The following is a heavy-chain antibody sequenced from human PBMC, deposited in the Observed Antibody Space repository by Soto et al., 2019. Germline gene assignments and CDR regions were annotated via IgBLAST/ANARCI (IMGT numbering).Heavy chain of an antibody. CDR1: GFTFSGYW. D-gene: IGHD2-15*01. J-gene: IGHJ4*02. CDR2: INQGGGEK. CDR3: ARDATYCLDC. Sequence: VGSLRLSCAASGFTFSGYWMAWFRQAPVKGLEWVANINQGGGEKYHVDSVKGRFTISRDNAENSLYLQMNSLRAEDTAVYYCARDATYCLDCWGRGTLVTVSS. V-gene: IGHV3-7*03.